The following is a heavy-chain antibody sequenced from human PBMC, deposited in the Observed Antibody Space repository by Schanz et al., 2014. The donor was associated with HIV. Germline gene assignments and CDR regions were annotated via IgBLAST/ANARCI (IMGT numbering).Heavy chain of an antibody. D-gene: IGHD6-19*01. CDR3: AKVAIHSSGWLPFDY. CDR1: GFTFSSYG. CDR2: IYSAGTT. Sequence: QVQLVESGGGVVQPGRSLRLSCAASGFTFSSYGMYWVRQAPGKGLEWVSIIYSAGTTYYTDSVKGRFTISRDNSKNTLYLQMNSLGAEDTAVYYCAKVAIHSSGWLPFDYWGQGTLVTVSS. J-gene: IGHJ4*02. V-gene: IGHV3-NL1*01.